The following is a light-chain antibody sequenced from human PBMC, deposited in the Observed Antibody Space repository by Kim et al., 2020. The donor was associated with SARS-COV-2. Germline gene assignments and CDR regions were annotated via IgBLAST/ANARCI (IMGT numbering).Light chain of an antibody. CDR1: SGHSSYA. J-gene: IGLJ3*02. V-gene: IGLV4-69*01. CDR2: LNSDGSH. Sequence: QFVLTQSPSASASLGASVKLTCTLSSGHSSYAIAWHQQQPEKGPRYLMKLNSDGSHSKGDGIPDRFSGSSSGAERYLTISSLQSEDEADYYCLTWGTRIVVFGGWIQLTVL. CDR3: LTWGTRIVV.